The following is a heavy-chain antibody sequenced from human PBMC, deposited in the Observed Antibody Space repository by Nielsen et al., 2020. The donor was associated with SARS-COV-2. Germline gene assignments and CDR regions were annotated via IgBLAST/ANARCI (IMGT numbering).Heavy chain of an antibody. J-gene: IGHJ4*02. CDR3: ARDLIVGATFDFDY. D-gene: IGHD1-26*01. CDR1: GFKFSSYD. V-gene: IGHV3-13*04. CDR2: IDSSGYT. Sequence: GESLKISCAASGFKFSSYDMHWVRQATGKGLEWVSSIDSSGYTYYAGSVKGRFTVSRENAMNSLYLQMNSLRAGDTAVYYCARDLIVGATFDFDYWGQGTLVTVSS.